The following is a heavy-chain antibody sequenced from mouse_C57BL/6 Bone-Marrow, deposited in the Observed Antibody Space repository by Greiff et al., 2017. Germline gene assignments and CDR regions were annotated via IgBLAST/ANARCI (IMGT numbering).Heavy chain of an antibody. Sequence: VQLQQPGAELVKPGASVKMSCKASGYTFTSYWITCVKQRPGQGLEWIGDIYPGSGSTNYNEKFKSKATLTVDTSSSTAYMQLSSLTSEDSAVYYCAREDYDGYYFDYWGQGTTLTVSS. D-gene: IGHD2-4*01. V-gene: IGHV1-55*01. J-gene: IGHJ2*01. CDR3: AREDYDGYYFDY. CDR2: IYPGSGST. CDR1: GYTFTSYW.